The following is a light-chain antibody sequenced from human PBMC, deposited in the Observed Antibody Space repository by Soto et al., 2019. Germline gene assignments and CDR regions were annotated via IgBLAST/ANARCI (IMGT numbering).Light chain of an antibody. Sequence: DIQMTQSPSTLSASVGDRVTIPCRASQSISSWLAWYQQKPGKAPKLLIYKASSLESGVPSRFSGSGSGTEFTLTISSLQPDDFATYYCQQYGSYSSWTFGQGTKADI. CDR3: QQYGSYSSWT. CDR1: QSISSW. CDR2: KAS. V-gene: IGKV1-5*03. J-gene: IGKJ1*01.